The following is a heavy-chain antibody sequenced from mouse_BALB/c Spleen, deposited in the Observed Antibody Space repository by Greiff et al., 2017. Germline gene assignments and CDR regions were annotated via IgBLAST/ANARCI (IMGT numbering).Heavy chain of an antibody. V-gene: IGHV5-17*02. CDR3: ARDENGNCYAMDY. Sequence: EVQVVESGGGLVQPGGSRKLSCAASGFTFSSFGMHWVRQAPEKGLEWVAYISSGSSTIYYADTVKGRFTISRDNPKNTLFLQMTSLRSEDTAMYYCARDENGNCYAMDYWGQGTSVTVSS. J-gene: IGHJ4*01. CDR1: GFTFSSFG. CDR2: ISSGSSTI. D-gene: IGHD2-1*01.